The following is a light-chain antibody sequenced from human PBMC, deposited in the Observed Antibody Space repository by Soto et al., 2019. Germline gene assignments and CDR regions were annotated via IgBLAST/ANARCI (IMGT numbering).Light chain of an antibody. CDR3: QQYNNWPPR. CDR2: GAS. V-gene: IGKV3-15*01. J-gene: IGKJ4*01. CDR1: QSVSSN. Sequence: EIVMTQSPATLSASLGERATISCRASQSVSSNLAWYQQNPGQAPRLLIYGASTTDSGIPARFSGSGSGTDFTLTISSLQSEDFAVYYCQQYNNWPPRFGGGTKVEIK.